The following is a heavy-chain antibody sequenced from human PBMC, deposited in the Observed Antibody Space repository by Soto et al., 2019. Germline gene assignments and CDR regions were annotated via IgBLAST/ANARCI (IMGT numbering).Heavy chain of an antibody. D-gene: IGHD3-10*01. CDR3: AKDNYGSGSYRWFDP. Sequence: GGSLRLSCAASGFTSSSYAMSWVRQAPGKGLEWVSAISGSGGSTYYADSVKGRFTISRDNSKNTLYLQMNSLRAEDTAVYYCAKDNYGSGSYRWFDPWGQGTLVTVSS. V-gene: IGHV3-23*01. J-gene: IGHJ5*02. CDR2: ISGSGGST. CDR1: GFTSSSYA.